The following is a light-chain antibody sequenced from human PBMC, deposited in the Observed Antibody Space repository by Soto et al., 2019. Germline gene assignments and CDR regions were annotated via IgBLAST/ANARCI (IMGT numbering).Light chain of an antibody. CDR1: QSVSRSY. V-gene: IGKV3-20*01. CDR2: GAS. Sequence: EIVLTQSPGTVSLSPGERATLSCRASQSVSRSYLAWYQLKPGQAPRLLIYGASSRATGIPDRFSGSGSGTDFTLTISRLEPEDFAVYYCQQYNSWPLTFGGGTKVDIK. J-gene: IGKJ4*01. CDR3: QQYNSWPLT.